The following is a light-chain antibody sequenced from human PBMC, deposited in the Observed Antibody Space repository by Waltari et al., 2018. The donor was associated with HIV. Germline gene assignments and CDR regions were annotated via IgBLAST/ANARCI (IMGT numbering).Light chain of an antibody. Sequence: QSALTQPPAASGSPGQSVTISCTGTSNDIGPYSYVSWYQQHPDKAPRLLIYEVNKRPSGVPGRFSGSKSGNTASLTVSGLQAEDEADYYCSSYAGSGNLLLFGGGTKVTVL. V-gene: IGLV2-8*01. CDR3: SSYAGSGNLLL. CDR1: SNDIGPYSY. CDR2: EVN. J-gene: IGLJ6*01.